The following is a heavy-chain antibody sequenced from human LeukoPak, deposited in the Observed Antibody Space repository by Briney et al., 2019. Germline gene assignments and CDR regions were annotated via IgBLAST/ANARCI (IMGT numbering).Heavy chain of an antibody. Sequence: GGSLRLSCGASGFTFSNYGMLWVRQAPGKGLDWVSFIRYDGNNKLYADSVKGRFTTSRDNSKNTLYLHINSLRAEDTAVYYCVKDDPLDYWGQGTLVIVSS. CDR3: VKDDPLDY. CDR2: IRYDGNNK. J-gene: IGHJ4*02. V-gene: IGHV3-30*02. CDR1: GFTFSNYG.